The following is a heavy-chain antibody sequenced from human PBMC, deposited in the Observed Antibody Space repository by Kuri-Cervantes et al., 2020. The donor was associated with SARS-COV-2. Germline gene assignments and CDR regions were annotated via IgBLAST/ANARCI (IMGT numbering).Heavy chain of an antibody. V-gene: IGHV1-69*04. CDR2: IIPILGIA. CDR1: GGTFSSYA. Sequence: SVKVSCKASGGTFSSYAISWVRQAPGQGLEWMGRIIPILGIANYAQKFQGRVTITADKSTSTAYMELSSLRSEDTAVYYCARVTYDFWSGQFRLYWFDPWGQGTLVTVSS. CDR3: ARVTYDFWSGQFRLYWFDP. J-gene: IGHJ5*02. D-gene: IGHD3-3*01.